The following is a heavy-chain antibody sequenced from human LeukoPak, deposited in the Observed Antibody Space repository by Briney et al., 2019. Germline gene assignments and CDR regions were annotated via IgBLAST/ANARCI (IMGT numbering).Heavy chain of an antibody. J-gene: IGHJ5*02. D-gene: IGHD5-12*01. CDR1: GYTFTGYY. Sequence: ASVTVSCKASGYTFTGYYMHWVRQAPGQGLEWMGWISPNSGGTNYAQKFQGRVTMTRDTSISTAYMELSRLRSDDTAVYYCARLGYSGYDYRNNWFDPWGQGTLVTVSS. V-gene: IGHV1-2*02. CDR3: ARLGYSGYDYRNNWFDP. CDR2: ISPNSGGT.